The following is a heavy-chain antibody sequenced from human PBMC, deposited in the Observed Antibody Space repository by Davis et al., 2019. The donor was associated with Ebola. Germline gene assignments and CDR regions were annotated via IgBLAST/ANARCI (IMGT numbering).Heavy chain of an antibody. CDR2: IYPGDSDT. J-gene: IGHJ6*02. V-gene: IGHV5-51*01. Sequence: GESLKISCKGSGYSFTSYWIGWVRQMPGKGLEWMGIIYPGDSDTRYSPSFQGQVTISADKSISTAYLQWSSLKASDTAMYYCARRGQRGGVGYRTLDVWGQGTTVTVSS. D-gene: IGHD6-25*01. CDR1: GYSFTSYW. CDR3: ARRGQRGGVGYRTLDV.